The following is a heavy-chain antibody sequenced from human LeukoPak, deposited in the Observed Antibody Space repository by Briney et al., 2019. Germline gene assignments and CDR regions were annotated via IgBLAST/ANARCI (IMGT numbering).Heavy chain of an antibody. CDR2: IYYSGST. Sequence: SETLSPTCTVSGGSISGYYWSWIRQPPGKGLEWIGFIYYSGSTYYNPSLKSRVTISVDTSKNQFSLKLSSVTAADTAVYYCARVSRGPAYDSSGYYSPNYDYWGQGTLVTVSS. CDR3: ARVSRGPAYDSSGYYSPNYDY. V-gene: IGHV4-59*12. D-gene: IGHD3-22*01. CDR1: GGSISGYY. J-gene: IGHJ4*02.